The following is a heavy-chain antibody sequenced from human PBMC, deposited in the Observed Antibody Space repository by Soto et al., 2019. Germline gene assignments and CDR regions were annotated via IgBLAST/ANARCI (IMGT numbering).Heavy chain of an antibody. V-gene: IGHV3-53*01. CDR2: VYSDGST. D-gene: IGHD6-13*01. CDR1: GFSISTTY. J-gene: IGHJ5*02. CDR3: ARDNGLAGSFDP. Sequence: GGSLRLSCAVSGFSISTTYMSWVRQAPGKGLEWVSLVYSDGSTSYADSVRGRFTISRDNAKNSLYLQMNSLRDEDTAVYYCARDNGLAGSFDPWGQGTLVTVSS.